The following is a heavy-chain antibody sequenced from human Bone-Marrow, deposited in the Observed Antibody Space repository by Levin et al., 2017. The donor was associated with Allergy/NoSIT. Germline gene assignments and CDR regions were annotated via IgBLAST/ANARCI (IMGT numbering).Heavy chain of an antibody. D-gene: IGHD2-15*01. CDR1: GGSISNYY. Sequence: SETLSLTCTVSGGSISNYYWNWIRQTPGKGLEWIGYISYSGSTNYNPSLKSRVTISVDTSKNQFSLKMSSVTAADTAVYYCARAGVVVETGWFDPWGQGTLVTVSS. V-gene: IGHV4-59*01. J-gene: IGHJ5*02. CDR3: ARAGVVVETGWFDP. CDR2: ISYSGST.